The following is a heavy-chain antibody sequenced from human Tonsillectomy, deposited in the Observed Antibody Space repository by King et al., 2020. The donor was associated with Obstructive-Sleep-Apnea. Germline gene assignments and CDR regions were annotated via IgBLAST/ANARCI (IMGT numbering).Heavy chain of an antibody. D-gene: IGHD6-19*01. CDR1: GFTVSSNY. J-gene: IGHJ2*01. CDR2: IYSGGST. V-gene: IGHV3-53*04. CDR3: ARVGLGIAVADDWYFDL. Sequence: VQLVESGGGLVQPGGSLRLSCAASGFTVSSNYMSWVRQAPGKGLEWVSVIYSGGSTYYADSVKGRFTISRHNSKNTLYVQMNSLRAEDTAVYYCARVGLGIAVADDWYFDLWGRGTLVTVSS.